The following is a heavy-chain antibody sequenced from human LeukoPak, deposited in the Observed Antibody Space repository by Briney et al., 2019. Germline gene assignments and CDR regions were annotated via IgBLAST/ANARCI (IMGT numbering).Heavy chain of an antibody. CDR2: IRYDGSNK. J-gene: IGHJ4*02. D-gene: IGHD2-15*01. Sequence: GGSLRLSCAASGFTFSSYGMHWGRQAPGKGLEWVAFIRYDGSNKYYADSVKGRFTISRDNSKNTLYLQMNSLRAEDTAVYYCAKDDRDCSGGSCYLPQTPYYFDYWGQGTLVTVSS. CDR1: GFTFSSYG. CDR3: AKDDRDCSGGSCYLPQTPYYFDY. V-gene: IGHV3-30*02.